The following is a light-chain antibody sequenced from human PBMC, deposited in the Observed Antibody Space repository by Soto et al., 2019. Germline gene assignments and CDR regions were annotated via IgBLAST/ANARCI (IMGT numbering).Light chain of an antibody. Sequence: EVVLTQSPATLSLPPGERATLSCRASQSVSSYLAWYQQKPGQAPRLLIFGASNRATGIPARFSGSGSGTDFTLTINSLEPEDFAVYYCQHRSSWPLTFGGGTKVDIK. CDR2: GAS. V-gene: IGKV3-11*01. CDR1: QSVSSY. J-gene: IGKJ4*01. CDR3: QHRSSWPLT.